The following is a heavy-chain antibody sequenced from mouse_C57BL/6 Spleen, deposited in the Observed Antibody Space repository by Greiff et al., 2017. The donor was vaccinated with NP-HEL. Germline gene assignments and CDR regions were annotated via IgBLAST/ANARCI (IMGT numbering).Heavy chain of an antibody. CDR1: GYTFTDYY. J-gene: IGHJ3*01. D-gene: IGHD2-4*01. CDR2: INPYNGGT. Sequence: VQLQQSGPVLVKPGASVKMSCKASGYTFTDYYMNWVKQSHGKSLEWIGVINPYNGGTSYNQKFKGKATLTVDKSSSTAYMELNSLTSEDSAVYYCARMGTYDYDERAWFAYWGQGTLVTVSA. V-gene: IGHV1-19*01. CDR3: ARMGTYDYDERAWFAY.